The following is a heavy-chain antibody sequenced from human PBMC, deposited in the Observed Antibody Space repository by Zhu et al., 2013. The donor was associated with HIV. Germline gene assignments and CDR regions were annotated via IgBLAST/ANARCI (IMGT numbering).Heavy chain of an antibody. CDR3: ARVPKLACSSTSCYSFYYYYGMDV. V-gene: IGHV1-18*04. CDR1: GYTFTSYG. J-gene: IGHJ6*02. CDR2: ISAYNGNT. Sequence: QVQLVQSGAEVKKPGASVKVSCKASGYTFTSYGISWVRQAPGQGLEWMGWISAYNGNTNYAQKLQGRVTMTTDTSTSTAYMELRSLRSDDTAVYYCARVPKLACSSTSCYSFYYYYGMDVWGQGTTVTVSS. D-gene: IGHD2-2*01.